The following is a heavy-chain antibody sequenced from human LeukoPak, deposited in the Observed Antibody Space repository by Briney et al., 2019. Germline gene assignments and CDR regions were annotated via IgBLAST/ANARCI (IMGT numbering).Heavy chain of an antibody. D-gene: IGHD6-19*01. J-gene: IGHJ4*02. Sequence: SETLSLTCTVSVGSISSYDWSWIRQPPGKGLEGIGYIYSSGSTNYNPTLESRVTISVDTYTNQFSLKLSSVTAADTAVYYCARRGYSTGWYYFDYWGQGTLVTVSS. CDR1: VGSISSYD. CDR3: ARRGYSTGWYYFDY. V-gene: IGHV4-59*08. CDR2: IYSSGST.